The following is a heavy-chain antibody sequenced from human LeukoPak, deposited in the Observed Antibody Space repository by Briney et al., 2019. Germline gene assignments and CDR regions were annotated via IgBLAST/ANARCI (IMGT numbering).Heavy chain of an antibody. J-gene: IGHJ6*02. D-gene: IGHD6-6*01. CDR3: ARSNSSSSGDYYYGTDV. V-gene: IGHV4-61*02. Sequence: SETLSLTCTVSGGSISTGTYYWSWIRQPAGKGLEWIGRIYTGGTTNYNPSLKSRVTISVDTSKNQFSLKLTSVTAADTALYYCARSNSSSSGDYYYGTDVWGQGTTVTVSS. CDR2: IYTGGTT. CDR1: GGSISTGTYY.